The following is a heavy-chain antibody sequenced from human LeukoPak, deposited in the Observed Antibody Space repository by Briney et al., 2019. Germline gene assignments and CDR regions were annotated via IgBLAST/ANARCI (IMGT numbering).Heavy chain of an antibody. J-gene: IGHJ4*02. D-gene: IGHD3-22*01. CDR1: GFTFSSYA. V-gene: IGHV3-23*01. CDR2: ISGSGGST. Sequence: PGGSLRLSCAASGFTFSSYAMSWVRQAPGKGLEWVSAISGSGGSTYYADSVKGRFTISRDNSKNTLYLQMNSLRAEDTAGYYCAKGAPYYYDSSGYYYSFGYWGQGALVTVSS. CDR3: AKGAPYYYDSSGYYYSFGY.